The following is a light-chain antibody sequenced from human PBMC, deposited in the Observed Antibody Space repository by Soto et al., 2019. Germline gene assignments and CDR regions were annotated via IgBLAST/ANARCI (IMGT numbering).Light chain of an antibody. CDR3: VSYTSSTTYV. Sequence: QSVPTQPASVSGSPGQSITISCTGTSSDVGGYNYVSWYQQHPGKPPKLIIYDVANRPSGVSNRFSGSKSGSTASLILSRLQTEDEADYYCVSYTSSTTYVFGTGTKVTVL. CDR2: DVA. V-gene: IGLV2-14*03. CDR1: SSDVGGYNY. J-gene: IGLJ1*01.